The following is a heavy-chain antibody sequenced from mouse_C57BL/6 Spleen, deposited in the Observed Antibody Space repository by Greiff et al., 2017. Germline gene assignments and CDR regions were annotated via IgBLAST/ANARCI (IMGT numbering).Heavy chain of an antibody. D-gene: IGHD2-3*01. CDR2: IYPGSGST. Sequence: QVQLQQPGAELVKPGASVQMSCKASGYTFTSYWITWVKQRPGQGLEWIGDIYPGSGSTNYNEKFKSKATRTVDTSASTAYMQLSSLTSEDSAVYYCARKGYYDDGGQGTTLTVSS. J-gene: IGHJ2*01. CDR1: GYTFTSYW. CDR3: ARKGYYDD. V-gene: IGHV1-55*01.